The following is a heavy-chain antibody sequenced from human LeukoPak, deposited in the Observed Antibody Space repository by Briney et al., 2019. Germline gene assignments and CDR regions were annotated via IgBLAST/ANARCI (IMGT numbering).Heavy chain of an antibody. D-gene: IGHD3-22*01. Sequence: SVKVSCKASGYTFTSYDINWVRQAPGQGLEWMGGIIPIFGTANYAQKFQGRVTITTDESTSTAYMELSSLRSEDTAVYYCARFGSSYYDSSGYFMSFDYWGQGTLVTVSS. V-gene: IGHV1-69*05. CDR2: IIPIFGTA. J-gene: IGHJ4*02. CDR1: GYTFTSYD. CDR3: ARFGSSYYDSSGYFMSFDY.